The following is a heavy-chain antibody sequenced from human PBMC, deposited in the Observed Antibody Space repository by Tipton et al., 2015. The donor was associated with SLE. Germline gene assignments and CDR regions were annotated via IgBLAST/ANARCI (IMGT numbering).Heavy chain of an antibody. CDR3: AKLRRPAVTLYYMDV. V-gene: IGHV4-39*02. D-gene: IGHD2-15*01. J-gene: IGHJ6*03. CDR1: GDSISRSTYY. Sequence: TLSLTCNVSGDSISRSTYYWGWIRQPPGKGLEWIGTIYYLGNTYYNPSLKSRVTISVDTAMNHFSLKLGSVTAADTAVYYCAKLRRPAVTLYYMDVWGKGPRSPSP. CDR2: IYYLGNT.